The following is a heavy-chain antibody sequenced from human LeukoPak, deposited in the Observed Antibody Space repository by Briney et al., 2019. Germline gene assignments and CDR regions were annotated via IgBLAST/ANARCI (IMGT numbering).Heavy chain of an antibody. J-gene: IGHJ6*02. CDR1: GYTFTSYY. CDR3: ARHLTTIFGPNYYGMDV. Sequence: ASVKVSCKASGYTFTSYYMHWVRQAPGQGLEWMGIINPSGGSTSYAQKFQGRVTMTRDTSTSTVYMELSSLRSEDTAVYYCARHLTTIFGPNYYGMDVWGQGTTVTVSS. D-gene: IGHD3-3*01. V-gene: IGHV1-46*01. CDR2: INPSGGST.